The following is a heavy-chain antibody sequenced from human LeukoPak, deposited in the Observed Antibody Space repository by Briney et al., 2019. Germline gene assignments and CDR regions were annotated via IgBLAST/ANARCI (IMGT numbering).Heavy chain of an antibody. CDR1: GASISSSSYY. V-gene: IGHV4-39*01. Sequence: SETLSLTCTVSGASISSSSYYWGWIRQSPGKGLEWIGSIYYSGSTYFNPSLKSRVTMSVDTSKNHFSLKLTSVTAADTAVYYCARHHCTGGSCQPFWGQGTLVTVSS. D-gene: IGHD2-15*01. CDR3: ARHHCTGGSCQPF. J-gene: IGHJ4*02. CDR2: IYYSGST.